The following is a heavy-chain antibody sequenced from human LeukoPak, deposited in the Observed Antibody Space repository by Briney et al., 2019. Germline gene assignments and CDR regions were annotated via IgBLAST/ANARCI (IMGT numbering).Heavy chain of an antibody. CDR1: GFTFSDYY. J-gene: IGHJ4*02. V-gene: IGHV3-21*01. CDR2: ISSSSSYI. Sequence: GGSLRLSCAASGFTFSDYYMNWVRQAPGKGLEWVSSISSSSSYIYYADSVRGRFTISRDNAKNSLYLQMNSLRADDTAVYYCAREWSGGSYWGQGTLVTVSS. D-gene: IGHD3-10*02. CDR3: AREWSGGSY.